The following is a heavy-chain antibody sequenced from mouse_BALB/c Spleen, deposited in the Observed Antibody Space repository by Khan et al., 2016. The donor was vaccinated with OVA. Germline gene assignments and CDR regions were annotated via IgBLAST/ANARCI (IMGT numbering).Heavy chain of an antibody. CDR1: GFTFSSYG. CDR2: INSNGGST. CDR3: ARMARTIN. Sequence: EVKLMESGGGLVQPGGSLKLSCAASGFTFSSYGMSWVRQTPDKRLELVATINSNGGSTYYPDSVKGRFTISRDNAKNTLYLQMSSLKSKDTAMYYCARMARTINWGQGTTLTVSS. V-gene: IGHV5-6-3*01. J-gene: IGHJ2*01.